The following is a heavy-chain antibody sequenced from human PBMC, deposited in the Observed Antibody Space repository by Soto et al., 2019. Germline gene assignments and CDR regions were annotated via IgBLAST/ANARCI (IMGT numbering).Heavy chain of an antibody. V-gene: IGHV4-31*03. D-gene: IGHD2-2*01. CDR1: GGSISSGGYY. Sequence: QVQLQESGPGLVKPSRTLSLTCTVSGGSISSGGYYWSWIRQHPGKGLEWIGYIYYSGSTYYNPSLKSRVTISVDTSKNQFSLKLSSVTAADTAVYYCARDRCSSTSCYVGHDAFDIWGQGTMVTVSS. CDR2: IYYSGST. CDR3: ARDRCSSTSCYVGHDAFDI. J-gene: IGHJ3*02.